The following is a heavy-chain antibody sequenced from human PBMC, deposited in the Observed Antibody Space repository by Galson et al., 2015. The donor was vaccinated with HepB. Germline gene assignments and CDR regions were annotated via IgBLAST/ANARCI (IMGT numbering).Heavy chain of an antibody. CDR2: ISGYNGNT. CDR1: GYIFNEYG. J-gene: IGHJ5*02. V-gene: IGHV1-18*01. D-gene: IGHD6-13*01. Sequence: SVKVSCTASGYIFNEYGITWARQAPGQGLEWMGWISGYNGNTKYAERFKGRITMTTDTPTSTFYMELRILRSDDTAVYFCARDIRRPLLKAAERFDPWGQGTLVTVSS. CDR3: ARDIRRPLLKAAERFDP.